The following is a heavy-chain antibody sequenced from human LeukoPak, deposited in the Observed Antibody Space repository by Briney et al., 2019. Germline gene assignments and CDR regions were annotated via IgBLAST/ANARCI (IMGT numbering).Heavy chain of an antibody. CDR3: ARPTSRDVWSGPLDY. CDR1: GFTFSSYA. V-gene: IGHV3-64*02. Sequence: GGSLRLSCAASGFTFSSYAMHWVRQAPGKGLEFVSHISSDGGRKYYADSVKGRFIISRDNSKSTLYLQMGSLRAEDMAVYYCARPTSRDVWSGPLDYWGQGTLVTVSS. J-gene: IGHJ4*02. CDR2: ISSDGGRK. D-gene: IGHD3-3*01.